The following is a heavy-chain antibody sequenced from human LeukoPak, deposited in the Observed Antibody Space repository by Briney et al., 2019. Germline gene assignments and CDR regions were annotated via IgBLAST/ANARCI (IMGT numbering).Heavy chain of an antibody. J-gene: IGHJ4*02. D-gene: IGHD3-9*01. CDR3: ARDRLDYDILTGRYYYFDY. CDR1: GFSYSSYW. Sequence: GGSLRLPCAVSGFSYSSYWMRWLRQAPGEGLEGVANIKQDGSEKYYVDSVQGRFTNSRDNAKKSLYLQMNSLRAEGTAGCYCARDRLDYDILTGRYYYFDYWGQGTLVTVSS. CDR2: IKQDGSEK. V-gene: IGHV3-7*04.